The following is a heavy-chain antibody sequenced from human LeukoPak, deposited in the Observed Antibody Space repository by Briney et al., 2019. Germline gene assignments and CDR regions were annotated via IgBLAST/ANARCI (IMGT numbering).Heavy chain of an antibody. CDR1: GFTFSSYA. J-gene: IGHJ4*02. CDR2: ISGSGGST. D-gene: IGHD4-17*01. V-gene: IGHV3-23*01. Sequence: PGGSLRLSCGASGFTFSSYAMSWVRQAPGKGLEWVSAISGSGGSTYDTDSVKGQFTISRDNSKNTLYLQMNSLRAEDTAVYYCAKMTTVYHYWGQGTLVTVSS. CDR3: AKMTTVYHY.